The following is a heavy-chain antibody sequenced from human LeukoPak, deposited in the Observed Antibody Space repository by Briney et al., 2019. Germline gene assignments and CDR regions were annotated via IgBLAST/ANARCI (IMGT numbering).Heavy chain of an antibody. J-gene: IGHJ4*02. CDR2: PNSGGT. Sequence: PNSGGTNYAQKFQGRVTMTRDTSISTAYMELSRLRSDDTAVYYCARDLRIAAAGTHAPHNYWGQGTLVTVSS. D-gene: IGHD6-13*01. CDR3: ARDLRIAAAGTHAPHNY. V-gene: IGHV1-2*02.